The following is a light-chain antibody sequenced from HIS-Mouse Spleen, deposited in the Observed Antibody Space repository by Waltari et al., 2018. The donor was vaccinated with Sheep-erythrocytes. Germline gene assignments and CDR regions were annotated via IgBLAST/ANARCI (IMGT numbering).Light chain of an antibody. CDR1: SSDVGSLNL. CDR3: CSYAGSSTPWV. CDR2: EGS. J-gene: IGLJ3*02. Sequence: QPALTQPASVSGSPGRSITIPCPGTSSDVGSLNLSSWYQQHPGKAPKLMIYEGSKRPSGVSNRFSGSKSGNTASLTISGLQAEDEADYYCCSYAGSSTPWVFGGGTKLTVL. V-gene: IGLV2-23*01.